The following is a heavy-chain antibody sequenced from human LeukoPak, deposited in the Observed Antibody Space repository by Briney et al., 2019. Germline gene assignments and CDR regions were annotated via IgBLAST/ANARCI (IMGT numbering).Heavy chain of an antibody. CDR2: ISYDGSNK. J-gene: IGHJ6*02. Sequence: GRSLRLSCAASGFTFSSYAMHWVRQAPGKGLEWVAVISYDGSNKYYADSVKGRFTISRDNSKNTLYLQMNSLRAEDTAVYYCARAPRPDFWSGYSNYYYYGMDVWGQGTTVTVSS. D-gene: IGHD3-3*01. CDR1: GFTFSSYA. V-gene: IGHV3-30-3*01. CDR3: ARAPRPDFWSGYSNYYYYGMDV.